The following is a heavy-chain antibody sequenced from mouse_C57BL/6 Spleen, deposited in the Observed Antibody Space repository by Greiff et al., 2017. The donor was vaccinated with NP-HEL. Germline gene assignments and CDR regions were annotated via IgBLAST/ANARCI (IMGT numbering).Heavy chain of an antibody. D-gene: IGHD2-3*01. CDR1: GYTFTSYW. V-gene: IGHV1-64*01. Sequence: QVQLKQPGAELVKPGASVKLSCKASGYTFTSYWMHWVKQRPGQGLEWIGMIHPNSGSTNYNEKFKSKATLTVDKSSSTAYMQLSSLTSEDSAVYYCARSDGNAMDYWGQGTSVTVSS. J-gene: IGHJ4*01. CDR3: ARSDGNAMDY. CDR2: IHPNSGST.